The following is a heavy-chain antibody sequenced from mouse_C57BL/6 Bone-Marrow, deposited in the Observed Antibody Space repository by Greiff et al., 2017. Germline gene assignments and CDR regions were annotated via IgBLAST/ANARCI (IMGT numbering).Heavy chain of an antibody. Sequence: VKLEESGPGLVQPSQSLSITCTVSGFSLTSYGVHWVRQSPGKGLEWLGVIWRGGSTDYNAAFMSRLSITKDNSKSQVFLKMNSLQADDTAIYYCAKRDYDYWYFDVWGTGTTVTVSS. CDR3: AKRDYDYWYFDV. V-gene: IGHV2-5*01. J-gene: IGHJ1*03. D-gene: IGHD2-4*01. CDR1: GFSLTSYG. CDR2: IWRGGST.